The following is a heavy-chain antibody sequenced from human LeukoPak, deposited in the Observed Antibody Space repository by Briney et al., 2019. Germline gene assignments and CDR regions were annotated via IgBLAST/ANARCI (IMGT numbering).Heavy chain of an antibody. CDR2: ISWNSGSI. Sequence: GGSLRRSCAASGFTFDDYAMHWVRQAPGKGLEWVSGISWNSGSIGYADSVKGRFTISRDNAKNSLYLQMNSLRAEDMALYYCAKGDCGGDCSPDYWGQGTLVTVSS. J-gene: IGHJ4*02. V-gene: IGHV3-9*03. CDR1: GFTFDDYA. CDR3: AKGDCGGDCSPDY. D-gene: IGHD2-21*02.